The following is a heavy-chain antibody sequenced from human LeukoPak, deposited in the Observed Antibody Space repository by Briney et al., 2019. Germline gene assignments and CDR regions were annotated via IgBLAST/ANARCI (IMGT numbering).Heavy chain of an antibody. CDR3: ARDGYSSRGNYYGMDV. CDR2: IKGDGIST. Sequence: GGSLRLSCAASGFDFSSNWMHWVRHAPGQGLVWVSRIKGDGISTNYADSVKGRFTISRDIAKNTLYLQMNSLRAEDTGVYYCARDGYSSRGNYYGMDVWGQGTTVTVSS. V-gene: IGHV3-74*01. J-gene: IGHJ6*02. D-gene: IGHD6-13*01. CDR1: GFDFSSNW.